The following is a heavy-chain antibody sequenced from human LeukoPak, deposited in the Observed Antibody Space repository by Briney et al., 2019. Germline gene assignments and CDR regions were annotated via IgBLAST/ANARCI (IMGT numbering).Heavy chain of an antibody. J-gene: IGHJ6*02. CDR3: ARVRVPTEYYYYTTDV. V-gene: IGHV3-33*01. CDR2: IWFDGSSK. CDR1: GFTFSNYG. Sequence: GRSLRLSCAASGFTFSNYGMHWVRQAPGEGLEWVAVIWFDGSSKFYADSVKGRFTISKDISKNTLYLQMNSLRAEDTAVYYCARVRVPTEYYYYTTDVWGQGTTVTVSS. D-gene: IGHD4-17*01.